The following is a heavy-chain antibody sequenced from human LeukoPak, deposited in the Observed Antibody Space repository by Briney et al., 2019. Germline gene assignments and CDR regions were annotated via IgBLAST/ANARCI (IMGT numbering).Heavy chain of an antibody. CDR3: ARGWDAWRKVTVAGAPLTDFDY. V-gene: IGHV1-18*01. CDR1: GYTFTSYG. D-gene: IGHD6-19*01. J-gene: IGHJ4*02. CDR2: ISAYNGNT. Sequence: ASVKVSCKASGYTFTSYGISWVRQAPGQGLEWMGWISAYNGNTNYAQKLQGRVTMTRDTSASTAYMELRSLRSDDTAVYYCARGWDAWRKVTVAGAPLTDFDYWGQGTLVTVSS.